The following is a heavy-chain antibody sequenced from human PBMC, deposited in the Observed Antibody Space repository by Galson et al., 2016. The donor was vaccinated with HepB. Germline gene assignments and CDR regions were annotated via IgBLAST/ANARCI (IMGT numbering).Heavy chain of an antibody. Sequence: SVKVSCKASGYTFTNYYMHWVRQAPGQGLEWMGIINPSGGSTAYTQKFQGRLTMTGDTSTGTVYMELSSLRSEDTAVYYCARDVELMFIDFWGQASLVTVSS. V-gene: IGHV1-46*01. CDR1: GYTFTNYY. CDR3: ARDVELMFIDF. CDR2: INPSGGST. D-gene: IGHD1-1*01. J-gene: IGHJ4*02.